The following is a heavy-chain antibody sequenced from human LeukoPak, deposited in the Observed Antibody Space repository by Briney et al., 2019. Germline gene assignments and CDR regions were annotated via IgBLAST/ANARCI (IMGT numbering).Heavy chain of an antibody. CDR1: GYIFANYW. Sequence: GESLKISCKGSGYIFANYWIGWVRQMPGKGLEWMGIVYPGDSATRYSPSFQGQVTISAGRSITTAYLQWSSLKASDTAMYYCVRFAYGSDFFPGHYWGQGTRVTASS. V-gene: IGHV5-51*01. CDR3: VRFAYGSDFFPGHY. J-gene: IGHJ4*02. D-gene: IGHD3/OR15-3a*01. CDR2: VYPGDSAT.